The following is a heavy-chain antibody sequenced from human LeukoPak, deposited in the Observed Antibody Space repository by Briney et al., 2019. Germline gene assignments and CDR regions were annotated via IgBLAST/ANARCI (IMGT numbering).Heavy chain of an antibody. D-gene: IGHD3-10*01. CDR1: GWTFSGYY. CDR3: ARGVYYYAKANAFDI. Sequence: SETLSVTCAVYGWTFSGYYLHWMRQPPGKGLEWMGEINHSGSTNYNPSLNSRVTISVDTSKNQFSQKLSSVAAADTAVYYCARGVYYYAKANAFDIWGQGTMVTVSS. V-gene: IGHV4-34*01. J-gene: IGHJ3*02. CDR2: INHSGST.